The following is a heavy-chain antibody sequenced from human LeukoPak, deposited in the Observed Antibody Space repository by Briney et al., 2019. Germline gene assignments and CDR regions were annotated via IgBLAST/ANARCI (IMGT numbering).Heavy chain of an antibody. CDR3: AKRGNSGSHYYFDC. V-gene: IGHV3-30*18. D-gene: IGHD1-26*01. CDR1: GFTFSSYG. CDR2: ISYDGSNK. Sequence: GGSLRLSCAASGFTFSSYGMHWVRQAPGKGLEWVAFISYDGSNKYYVDSVKGRFTISRDQSKNTLYLEMNSLRAEDTAVYYCAKRGNSGSHYYFDCWGQGTLVTVSS. J-gene: IGHJ4*02.